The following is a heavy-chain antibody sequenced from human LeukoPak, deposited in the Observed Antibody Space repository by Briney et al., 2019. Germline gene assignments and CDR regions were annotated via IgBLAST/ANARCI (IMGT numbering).Heavy chain of an antibody. CDR1: GFTFSTAW. V-gene: IGHV3-74*01. J-gene: IGHJ3*01. CDR2: IYSDGSDT. Sequence: GGSLRLSCAASGFTFSTAWMHWVRQAPGKGLVWVSRIYSDGSDTTYADSVKGRFTISRDNAKNTVYLQMNSLRVEDTAVYYCATDSGHAFYYWGQGTMVTASS. CDR3: ATDSGHAFYY. D-gene: IGHD3-10*01.